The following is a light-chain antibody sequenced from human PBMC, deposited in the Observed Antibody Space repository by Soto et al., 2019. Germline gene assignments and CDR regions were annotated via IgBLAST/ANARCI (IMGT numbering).Light chain of an antibody. J-gene: IGKJ1*01. Sequence: DIQMTQSPSTLSASVGDRVTITCRASQSIYSSLAWYQQKPGKAPKVLIYKASTLESGVPSRFSGSGSGTEFTLTISSLQPDYFATYYCQQYSFLWTFGQGTKVEI. CDR1: QSIYSS. V-gene: IGKV1-5*03. CDR3: QQYSFLWT. CDR2: KAS.